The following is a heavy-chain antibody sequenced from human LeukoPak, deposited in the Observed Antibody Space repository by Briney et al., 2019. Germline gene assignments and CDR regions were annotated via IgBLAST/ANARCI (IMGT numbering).Heavy chain of an antibody. CDR2: ISSSSSTI. J-gene: IGHJ4*02. CDR1: GFTFSSYS. CDR3: ARSRGSSGSYPFDY. V-gene: IGHV3-48*01. Sequence: PGGSLRLSCAASGFTFSSYSMNWVRQAPGKGLEWVSYISSSSSTIYYAGSVKGRFTISRDNAKNSLFLQMNSLRAEDTAVYYCARSRGSSGSYPFDYWGQGTLATVSS. D-gene: IGHD1-26*01.